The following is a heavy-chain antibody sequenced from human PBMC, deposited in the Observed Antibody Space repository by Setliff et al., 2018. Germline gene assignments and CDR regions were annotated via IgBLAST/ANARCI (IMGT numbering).Heavy chain of an antibody. CDR1: GYTFSDYY. Sequence: ASVKVSCKTSGYTFSDYYVHWVRQAPGQGLEWMGWINPNSGGTNYAQKFQGRVTMTRDTSISTAYMELSRLRSDDTAVYYCARIPSYYYDSSGYYPPWGQGTLVTVSS. J-gene: IGHJ4*02. D-gene: IGHD3-22*01. V-gene: IGHV1-2*02. CDR3: ARIPSYYYDSSGYYPP. CDR2: INPNSGGT.